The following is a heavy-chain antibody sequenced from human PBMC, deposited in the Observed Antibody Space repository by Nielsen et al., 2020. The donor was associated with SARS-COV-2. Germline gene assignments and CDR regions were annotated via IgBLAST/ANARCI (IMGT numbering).Heavy chain of an antibody. D-gene: IGHD3-16*01. J-gene: IGHJ4*02. V-gene: IGHV3-9*01. CDR1: GFTFDDYA. Sequence: GGSLRLSCAASGFTFDDYAMHWVRQAPGKGLEWVSGISWNSGSIGYADSVKGRFTISRDNAKNSLYLQMNSLRAEDTALYYCAKFPSTLGGDNFDYWGQGTLVTVSS. CDR2: ISWNSGSI. CDR3: AKFPSTLGGDNFDY.